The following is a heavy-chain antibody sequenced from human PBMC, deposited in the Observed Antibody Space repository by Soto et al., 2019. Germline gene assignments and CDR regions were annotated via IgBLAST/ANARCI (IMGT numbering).Heavy chain of an antibody. V-gene: IGHV3-33*01. CDR3: ARDEQYYYDSSGSEDV. CDR1: GFTFSSYG. J-gene: IGHJ6*02. CDR2: IWYDGSNK. D-gene: IGHD3-22*01. Sequence: GGSLRLSCAASGFTFSSYGMHWVRQAPGKGLEWVAVIWYDGSNKYYADSVKGRFTISRDNSKNTLYLQMNSLRAEDTAVYYCARDEQYYYDSSGSEDVWGQGTTVTVSS.